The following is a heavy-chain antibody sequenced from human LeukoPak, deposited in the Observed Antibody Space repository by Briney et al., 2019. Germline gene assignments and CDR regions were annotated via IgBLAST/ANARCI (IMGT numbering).Heavy chain of an antibody. D-gene: IGHD6-19*01. CDR2: ISWNSGSI. CDR3: AKGQTSSGWYPFPFDY. J-gene: IGHJ4*02. Sequence: GGSLRLSCAASGFTFDDYAMHWVRQAPGKDLEWVSGISWNSGSIGYADSVKGRFTISRDNAKNSLYLQMNSLRAEDTALYYCAKGQTSSGWYPFPFDYWGQGTLVTVSS. CDR1: GFTFDDYA. V-gene: IGHV3-9*01.